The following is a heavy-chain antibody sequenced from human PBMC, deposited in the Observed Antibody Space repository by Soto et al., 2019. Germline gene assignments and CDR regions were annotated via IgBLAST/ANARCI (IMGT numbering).Heavy chain of an antibody. CDR2: INHSGST. CDR1: GGSISDYY. D-gene: IGHD3-10*01. V-gene: IGHV4-34*01. Sequence: SETLSLTCTVSGGSISDYYWNWIRQPPGKGLEWIGEINHSGSTNYNPSNKSRVTKSVDTSKNQFSLKLSSVTAADTAVYYCAKGGSGIYSNAFDIWGKGTMVT. J-gene: IGHJ3*02. CDR3: AKGGSGIYSNAFDI.